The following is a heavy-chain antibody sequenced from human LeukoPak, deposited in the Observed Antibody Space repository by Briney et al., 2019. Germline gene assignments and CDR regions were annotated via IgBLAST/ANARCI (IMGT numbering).Heavy chain of an antibody. J-gene: IGHJ4*02. V-gene: IGHV5-51*01. CDR3: ARHGSDDYGDYDLDY. Sequence: GESLKISCKGSGYSFTSYWIGWVRQMPGKGLGWMGIIYPGDSDTRYSPSFQGQVTISADKSISTAYLQWSSLKASDTAMYYCARHGSDDYGDYDLDYWGQGTLVTVSS. D-gene: IGHD4-17*01. CDR1: GYSFTSYW. CDR2: IYPGDSDT.